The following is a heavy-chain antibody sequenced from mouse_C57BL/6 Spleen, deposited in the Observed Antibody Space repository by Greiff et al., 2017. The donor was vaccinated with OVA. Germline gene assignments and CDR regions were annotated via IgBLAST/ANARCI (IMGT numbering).Heavy chain of an antibody. D-gene: IGHD1-1*01. V-gene: IGHV5-17*01. J-gene: IGHJ2*01. CDR2: ISSGSSTI. CDR3: ARRTVVGGFDY. CDR1: GFTFSDYG. Sequence: EVKLMESGGGLVKPGGSLKLSCAASGFTFSDYGMHWVRQAPEKGLEWVAYISSGSSTIYYADTVKGRFTISRDNAKNTLFLQMTSLRSEDTAMYYCARRTVVGGFDYWGQGTTLTVSS.